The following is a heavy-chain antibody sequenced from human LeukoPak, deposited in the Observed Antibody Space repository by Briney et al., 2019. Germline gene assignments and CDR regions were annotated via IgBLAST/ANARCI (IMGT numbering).Heavy chain of an antibody. CDR2: INHSGST. V-gene: IGHV4-34*01. CDR1: GGSFSGYY. D-gene: IGHD6-13*01. J-gene: IGHJ6*03. Sequence: SETLSLTCAVYGGSFSGYYWSWIRQPPGKGLEWIGEINHSGSTNYNPSLKSRVTISVDTSKDQFSLKLSSVTAADTAVYYCARGRQLVLGRYYYYYMDVWGKGTTVTVSS. CDR3: ARGRQLVLGRYYYYYMDV.